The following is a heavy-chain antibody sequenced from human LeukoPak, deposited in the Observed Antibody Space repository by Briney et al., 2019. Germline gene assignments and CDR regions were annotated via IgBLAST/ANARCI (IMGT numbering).Heavy chain of an antibody. CDR1: GDSINNNNYF. CDR3: ARAWYSHNKFGMFDP. J-gene: IGHJ5*02. D-gene: IGHD6-13*01. Sequence: ASETLSLTCTVPGDSINNNNYFWTWIRQPPGKGLEWIGYIYYSGSASYNPSFKSRITISVDTSKNQFSLKLSSVTAADTAVYYCARAWYSHNKFGMFDPWGQGTLVPVSS. CDR2: IYYSGSA. V-gene: IGHV4-30-4*01.